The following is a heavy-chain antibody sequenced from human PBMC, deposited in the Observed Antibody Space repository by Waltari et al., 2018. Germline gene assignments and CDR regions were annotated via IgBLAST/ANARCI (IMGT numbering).Heavy chain of an antibody. CDR1: GFTFNIYA. CDR3: ARDWDV. Sequence: QVQLVESGGDMVQPGRSLRLSCAASGFTFNIYAMHWVRQAPGKGLEWVAAITKDGVDKHYANSVKGRFTSARDNSKNTVDLQMSSLRAEDTALYYCARDWDVWGQGTTVTVSS. J-gene: IGHJ6*02. CDR2: ITKDGVDK. V-gene: IGHV3-30-3*01.